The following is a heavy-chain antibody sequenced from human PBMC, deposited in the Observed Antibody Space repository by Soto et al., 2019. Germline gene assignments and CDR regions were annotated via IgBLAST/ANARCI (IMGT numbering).Heavy chain of an antibody. D-gene: IGHD3-3*01. CDR1: GGSISSGDYY. CDR2: IYYSGST. J-gene: IGHJ4*02. CDR3: ARGAPSITIFGVVIAYFDY. V-gene: IGHV4-30-4*01. Sequence: LSLTCTVSGGSISSGDYYWSWIRQPPGKGLEWIGYIYYSGSTYYNPSLKSRVTISVDTSKNQFSLKLSSVTAADTAVYYCARGAPSITIFGVVIAYFDYWGQGTLVTVSS.